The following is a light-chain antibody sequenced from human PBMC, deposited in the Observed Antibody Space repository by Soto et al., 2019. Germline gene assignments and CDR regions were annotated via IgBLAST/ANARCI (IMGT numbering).Light chain of an antibody. J-gene: IGKJ1*01. CDR3: QQYYGTPRT. V-gene: IGKV4-1*01. CDR1: QSVLYSPTNKNY. Sequence: DIVMTQSPDSLTVSLGERATINCKSSQSVLYSPTNKNYLAWYQQKSGQPPKLLIYWASTRESGVPDRFSGSGSGTDFTLTISSLQAEDVAVYYYQQYYGTPRTFGQGTRVEIK. CDR2: WAS.